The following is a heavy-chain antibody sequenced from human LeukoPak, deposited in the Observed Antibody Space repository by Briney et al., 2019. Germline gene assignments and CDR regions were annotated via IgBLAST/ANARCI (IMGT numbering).Heavy chain of an antibody. D-gene: IGHD6-19*01. CDR2: ISSSSSYI. V-gene: IGHV3-21*01. CDR1: GFTFSSYS. J-gene: IGHJ3*02. CDR3: ARDLAIYSSGWYAAFDI. Sequence: GGSLRLSCAASGFTFSSYSMNWVRQAPGKGLEWVSSISSSSSYIYYADSAKGRFTISRDNAKNSLYLQMNSLRAEDTAVYYCARDLAIYSSGWYAAFDIWGQGTMVTVSS.